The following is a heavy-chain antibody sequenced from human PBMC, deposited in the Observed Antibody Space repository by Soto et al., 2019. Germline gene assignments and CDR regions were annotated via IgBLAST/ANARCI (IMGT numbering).Heavy chain of an antibody. V-gene: IGHV1-18*04. CDR1: GYTFTTYD. CDR2: ISTAKGDT. CDR3: ARAGYTHGSSYFDY. Sequence: QVHLVQSAADVKKPGASVKVSCQASGYTFTTYDLSWVRQAPGQGLEWMGWISTAKGDTNYAQKFQGRVTMTTDASTSTAYMELRSLRSDDTAVFYCARAGYTHGSSYFDYWGQGTLLTVSS. J-gene: IGHJ4*02. D-gene: IGHD1-1*01.